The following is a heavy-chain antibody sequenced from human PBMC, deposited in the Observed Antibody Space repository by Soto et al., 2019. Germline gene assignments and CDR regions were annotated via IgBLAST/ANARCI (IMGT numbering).Heavy chain of an antibody. J-gene: IGHJ5*02. CDR2: INIDGSDT. CDR1: GFTFSNYW. D-gene: IGHD2-15*01. V-gene: IGHV3-74*01. CDR3: ARGPVSGGSWWWFDP. Sequence: PGGSLRLSCAASGFTFSNYWMHWVRQTPGMGLVWVSHINIDGSDTTYADSVRGGFTISRENAKNSLYLQMNSLRAGDTAVYCCARGPVSGGSWWWFDPWGQATLVTVSS.